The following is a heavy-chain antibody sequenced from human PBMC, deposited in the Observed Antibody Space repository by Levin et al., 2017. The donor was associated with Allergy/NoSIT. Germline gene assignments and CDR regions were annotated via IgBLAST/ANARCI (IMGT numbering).Heavy chain of an antibody. D-gene: IGHD6-13*01. J-gene: IGHJ6*03. Sequence: GESLKISCAASGFTFSSYGMHWVRQAPGKGLEWVAVIWYDGSNKYYADSVKGRFTISRDNSKNTLYLQMNSLRAEDTAVYYCARGQQQTLGMDVWGKGTTVTVSS. CDR1: GFTFSSYG. CDR2: IWYDGSNK. V-gene: IGHV3-33*01. CDR3: ARGQQQTLGMDV.